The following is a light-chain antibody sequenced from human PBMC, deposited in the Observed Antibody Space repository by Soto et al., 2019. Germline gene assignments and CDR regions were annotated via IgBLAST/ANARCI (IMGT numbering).Light chain of an antibody. J-gene: IGKJ1*01. CDR2: GAS. Sequence: EIYLTQSPGTLSSSPGEGATITCRASRGVSANYFAWYQQKPGQAPTLLIYGASIRAAGIPDRFSGSGSGTDFTLTIRRLEPEDFAVYYCQQYGSSPRTFGQGTKVDI. CDR3: QQYGSSPRT. CDR1: RGVSANY. V-gene: IGKV3-20*01.